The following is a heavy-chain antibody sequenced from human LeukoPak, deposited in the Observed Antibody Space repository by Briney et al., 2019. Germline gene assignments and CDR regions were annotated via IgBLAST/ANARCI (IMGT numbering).Heavy chain of an antibody. CDR1: GFTFSRYG. D-gene: IGHD6-13*01. V-gene: IGHV3-30*02. Sequence: GGSLRLSCAASGFTFSRYGMHWVRQAPGKGLEWVAFIRYDGSNKYYADSVKGRFTISRDNSKNTLYLQMNSLRVGDTALYYCARDSRHLSSTRGGLKESRGAFFDYWGQGTLVTVSS. CDR3: ARDSRHLSSTRGGLKESRGAFFDY. J-gene: IGHJ4*02. CDR2: IRYDGSNK.